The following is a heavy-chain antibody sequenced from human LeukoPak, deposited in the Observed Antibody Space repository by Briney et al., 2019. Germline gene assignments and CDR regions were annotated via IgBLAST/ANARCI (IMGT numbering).Heavy chain of an antibody. CDR1: GDSVTGRNFY. CDR3: ASFKTRGVRRLYYFDY. Sequence: SETLSLTCTVSGDSVTGRNFYWGWIRQPPGKGLEWIGSIYYSGSTYYNPSLKSRVTISVDTSKNQFSLKLSSVTAADTAVYYYASFKTRGVRRLYYFDYWGQGTLVTVSS. J-gene: IGHJ4*02. CDR2: IYYSGST. V-gene: IGHV4-39*01. D-gene: IGHD3-10*01.